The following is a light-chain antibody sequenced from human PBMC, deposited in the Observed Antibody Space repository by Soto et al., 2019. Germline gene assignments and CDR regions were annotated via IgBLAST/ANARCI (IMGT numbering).Light chain of an antibody. J-gene: IGKJ4*01. Sequence: DSQMTQSPSTLSASVGDRVTITCRASQSISSWLAWYQQKPGKAPKVLISEASNLESGVPSRFSCSGYGTEFTLTISSLQPDDVATYYCQEYSRYFGGGTKVEIK. CDR2: EAS. CDR3: QEYSRY. V-gene: IGKV1-5*01. CDR1: QSISSW.